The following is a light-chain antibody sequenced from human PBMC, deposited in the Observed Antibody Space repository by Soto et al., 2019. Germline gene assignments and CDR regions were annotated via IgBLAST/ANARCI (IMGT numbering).Light chain of an antibody. CDR1: QSVSSS. V-gene: IGKV3-11*01. J-gene: IGKJ2*01. Sequence: EIVLTQSPATLSLSPGERATLSCRASQSVSSSLAWFQHKPGQAPRLLIYDASNRATGIPARFSGRGSGTDYTLTISSLEAEDSAVYFCQQRSNWPRTFGKGTKLEI. CDR2: DAS. CDR3: QQRSNWPRT.